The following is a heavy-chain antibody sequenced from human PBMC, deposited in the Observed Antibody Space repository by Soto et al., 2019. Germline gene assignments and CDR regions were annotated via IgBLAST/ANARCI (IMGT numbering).Heavy chain of an antibody. D-gene: IGHD6-13*01. V-gene: IGHV1-18*01. CDR3: ARGSLRAKYSSSWYFDY. CDR1: GFTFRDYG. J-gene: IGHJ4*02. Sequence: QVQLVQSGAEVEEPGASVKVSCKASGFTFRDYGFYWVRQAPGQGLEWIGWISAYNANMHIAQKFQDRVTVSTDTPTSTAYMEVRSLRSDDTAVYYCARGSLRAKYSSSWYFDYWGQGTLVTVSS. CDR2: ISAYNANM.